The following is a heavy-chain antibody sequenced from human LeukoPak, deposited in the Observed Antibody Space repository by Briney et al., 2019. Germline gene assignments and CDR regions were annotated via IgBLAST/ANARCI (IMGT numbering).Heavy chain of an antibody. V-gene: IGHV3-23*01. CDR3: AQGGSSWYRITGAFDP. CDR2: ISGSGGST. CDR1: GFTFSSYA. D-gene: IGHD6-13*01. Sequence: GGSLRLSCAASGFTFSSYAMSWVRQAPGKGLEWVSAISGSGGSTYYADSVKGRFTISGDNSKNTLYLQMNSLRAEDTAVYYCAQGGSSWYRITGAFDPWGQGTLVTVSS. J-gene: IGHJ5*02.